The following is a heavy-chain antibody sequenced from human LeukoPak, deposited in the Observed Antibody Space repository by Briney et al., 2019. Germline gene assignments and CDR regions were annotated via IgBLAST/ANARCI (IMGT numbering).Heavy chain of an antibody. Sequence: KAGGSLRLSCVVSGFIVSGDYMSWVRQAPGKGLEWVSVMYSGGATYYADSVKGRFTISRDNSKNTLYLQMNSLRVEDTAVYYCARHDWFDPWGHGTLVTVSS. J-gene: IGHJ5*02. D-gene: IGHD3-3*01. CDR3: ARHDWFDP. CDR1: GFIVSGDY. CDR2: MYSGGAT. V-gene: IGHV3-53*01.